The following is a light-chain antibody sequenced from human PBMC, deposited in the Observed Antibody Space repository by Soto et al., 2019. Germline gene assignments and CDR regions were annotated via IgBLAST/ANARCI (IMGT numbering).Light chain of an antibody. CDR1: SSNIGGNS. J-gene: IGLJ1*01. V-gene: IGLV1-51*01. CDR2: DDD. CDR3: GSWDSSPSAYV. Sequence: QSVLTQPPSVPAAPGQSVTISCSGSSSNIGGNSVSWYQQLPGTAPKLLIYDDDKRPSGIPDRFSGSKSGTSATLGITGFQTGDEADYYCGSWDSSPSAYVFGTGTKVTVL.